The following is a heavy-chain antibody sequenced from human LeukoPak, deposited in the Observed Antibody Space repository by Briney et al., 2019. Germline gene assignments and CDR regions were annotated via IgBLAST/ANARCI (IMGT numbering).Heavy chain of an antibody. CDR3: AKDRITMVRGVLDY. CDR2: ISESGRYT. Sequence: GGSLRLSCAASGFSFSSHALSWVRQAPGKGPEWVSAISESGRYTYYADSVKGRFTISRDNSKDTLYLQMNSLRAEDTAVYYCAKDRITMVRGVLDYWGQGTLVTVSS. V-gene: IGHV3-23*01. J-gene: IGHJ4*02. D-gene: IGHD3-10*01. CDR1: GFSFSSHA.